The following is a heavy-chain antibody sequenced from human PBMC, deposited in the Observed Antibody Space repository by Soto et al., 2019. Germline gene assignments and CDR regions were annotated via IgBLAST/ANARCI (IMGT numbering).Heavy chain of an antibody. CDR1: GYTFTSYG. CDR2: ISAYNGNT. CDR3: ARYTMYSGSSRPNFDY. J-gene: IGHJ4*02. V-gene: IGHV1-18*01. D-gene: IGHD1-26*01. Sequence: QVQLVQSGAEVKKPGASVKVSCKASGYTFTSYGISWVRQAPGQGLEWMGWISAYNGNTNYAQKLQGRVTMTTDTSTSTAYRELRSLRSDDTAVYYCARYTMYSGSSRPNFDYWGQGTLVTVSS.